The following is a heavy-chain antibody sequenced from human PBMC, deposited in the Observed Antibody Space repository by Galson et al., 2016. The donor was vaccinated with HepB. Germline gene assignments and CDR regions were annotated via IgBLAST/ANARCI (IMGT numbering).Heavy chain of an antibody. CDR1: RFTFSNYA. J-gene: IGHJ3*02. CDR3: ARGYDILTGSTQDAFDI. CDR2: ISYDGSLR. Sequence: SLRLSCAASRFTFSNYAMHWVRQAPGRGLERVAAPDQGLEWVAFISYDGSLRYYPDSVKGRFTISRDNSKNTLYLQMNSLRAEDTAVYYCARGYDILTGSTQDAFDIWGPGTMVTVSS. V-gene: IGHV3-30-3*01. D-gene: IGHD3-9*01.